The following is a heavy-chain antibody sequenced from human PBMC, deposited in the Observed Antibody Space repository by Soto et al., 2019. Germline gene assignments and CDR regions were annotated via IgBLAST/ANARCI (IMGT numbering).Heavy chain of an antibody. CDR3: ARQGMVRAMDV. CDR2: IYYSGST. CDR1: GGSISSYY. D-gene: IGHD3-10*01. J-gene: IGHJ6*03. Sequence: SETLSRTCTVSGGSISSYYWSWVRQPPGKGLEWIGYIYYSGSTNYNPSLKSRVTISVDTSKNQFSLKLSSVTAADTAVYYCARQGMVRAMDVWGKGTAVTVSS. V-gene: IGHV4-59*08.